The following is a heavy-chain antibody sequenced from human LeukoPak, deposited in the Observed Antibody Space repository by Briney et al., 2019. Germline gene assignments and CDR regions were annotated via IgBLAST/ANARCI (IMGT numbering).Heavy chain of an antibody. J-gene: IGHJ4*02. D-gene: IGHD4-17*01. V-gene: IGHV3-33*08. CDR3: ARDAGAVTIMPMDY. CDR1: GFTFSSYG. Sequence: GGSLRLSCAASGFTFSSYGMHWVRQAPGKGLEWVAVIWYDGSNKYYADSVKGRFTISRDNSKNTLYLQMNSLRAEDTAVYYCARDAGAVTIMPMDYWGQGTLVTVSS. CDR2: IWYDGSNK.